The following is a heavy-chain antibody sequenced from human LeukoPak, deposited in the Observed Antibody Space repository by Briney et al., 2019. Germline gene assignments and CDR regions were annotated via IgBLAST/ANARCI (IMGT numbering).Heavy chain of an antibody. CDR3: VRSGLWLRGTAAFDS. J-gene: IGHJ4*02. V-gene: IGHV4-31*03. D-gene: IGHD2-21*01. Sequence: SQTLSLTCTVSGGSISSGGYYWNWIRQHPGKGPEWVGYIYYTGSTYYNPSLKGRISMSVDTSNNHFSLKLRSVSVADTAVYYCVRSGLWLRGTAAFDSWGLGTLVTVSS. CDR2: IYYTGST. CDR1: GGSISSGGYY.